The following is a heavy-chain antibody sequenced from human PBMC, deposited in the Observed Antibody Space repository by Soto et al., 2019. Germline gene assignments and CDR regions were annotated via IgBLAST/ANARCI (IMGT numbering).Heavy chain of an antibody. CDR3: ARDRGYSGYGNYFDY. V-gene: IGHV4-30-4*01. Sequence: SETLSLTCTVSGGSISSGDYYWSWIRQPPGKGLEWIGYIYYSGSTYYNPSLKSRVTISVDTSKNQFSLKLSSVTAADTAVYYCARDRGYSGYGNYFDYWGQGTLDTVSS. CDR1: GGSISSGDYY. J-gene: IGHJ4*02. D-gene: IGHD5-12*01. CDR2: IYYSGST.